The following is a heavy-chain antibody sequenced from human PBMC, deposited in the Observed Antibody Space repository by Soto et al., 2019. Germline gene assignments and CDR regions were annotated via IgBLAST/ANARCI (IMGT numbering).Heavy chain of an antibody. CDR2: IIPVFGNT. V-gene: IGHV1-69*06. Sequence: QLQLEQSGPEVKKPGSSVKVSCKASGRSFSSEGVSWVRQAPGQGLEWMGGIIPVFGNTKYVQRFQGRLTITADKSTSTVYIEMSSLSAEDTAVYFCARGQYYSSGSAATSYFYFGIDVWGQGTTVIVSS. CDR3: ARGQYYSSGSAATSYFYFGIDV. J-gene: IGHJ6*02. CDR1: GRSFSSEG. D-gene: IGHD3-10*01.